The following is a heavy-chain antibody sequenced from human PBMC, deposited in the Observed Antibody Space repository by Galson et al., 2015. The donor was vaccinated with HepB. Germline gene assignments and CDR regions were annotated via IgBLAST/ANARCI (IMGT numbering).Heavy chain of an antibody. Sequence: SLRLSCAASGFTFGSYGMHWVRQAPGKGLEWVAHISYDGSNKYYVDSVKGRFTISRDNSKNTLYLQMNSLRNEDTAVYYCTKGRGVAAAEFDYWGRGTLVTVSS. V-gene: IGHV3-30*18. D-gene: IGHD6-13*01. CDR2: ISYDGSNK. CDR3: TKGRGVAAAEFDY. J-gene: IGHJ4*02. CDR1: GFTFGSYG.